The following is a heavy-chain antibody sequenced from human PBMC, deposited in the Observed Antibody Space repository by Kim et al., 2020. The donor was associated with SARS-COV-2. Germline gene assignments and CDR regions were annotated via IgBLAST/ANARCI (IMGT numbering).Heavy chain of an antibody. CDR1: GYTFTSYG. CDR2: ISAYNGNT. J-gene: IGHJ4*02. CDR3: ARDRDVVVPAAIGY. D-gene: IGHD2-2*01. V-gene: IGHV1-18*01. Sequence: ASVKVSCKASGYTFTSYGISWVRQAPGQGLEWMGWISAYNGNTNYAQKLQGRVTMTTDTSTSTAYMELRSLRSDDTAGYYCARDRDVVVPAAIGYWGQGTLVTVSS.